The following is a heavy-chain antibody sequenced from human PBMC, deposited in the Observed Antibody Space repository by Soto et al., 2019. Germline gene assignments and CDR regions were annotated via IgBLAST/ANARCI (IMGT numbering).Heavy chain of an antibody. CDR1: GYTFTSYG. V-gene: IGHV1-18*01. CDR2: ISAHNGNT. D-gene: IGHD1-1*01. CDR3: ARGRYGDY. Sequence: QVHLVQSGAEVKKPGASVKVSCKASGYTFTSYGITWVRQAPGQGLEWMGWISAHNGNTDYAQKLQGRVIVTRDPSTSTAYMELRSLRSVDTAVYYCARGRYGDYWGQGALVTVSS. J-gene: IGHJ4*02.